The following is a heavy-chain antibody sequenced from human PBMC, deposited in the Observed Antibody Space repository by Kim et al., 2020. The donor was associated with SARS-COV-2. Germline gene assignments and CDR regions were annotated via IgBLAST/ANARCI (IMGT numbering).Heavy chain of an antibody. D-gene: IGHD3-3*01. CDR1: GGSISSHY. J-gene: IGHJ6*03. CDR2: IYHSGST. Sequence: SETLSLTCTVSGGSISSHYWSWIRQPPGKGLEWIGHIYHSGSTEYNPSLKRRVTISVDTSKNQISLKLTSVTAADTAVYYCARVFWDTTSYYYFYYMDV. V-gene: IGHV4-59*11. CDR3: ARVFWDTTSYYYFYYMDV.